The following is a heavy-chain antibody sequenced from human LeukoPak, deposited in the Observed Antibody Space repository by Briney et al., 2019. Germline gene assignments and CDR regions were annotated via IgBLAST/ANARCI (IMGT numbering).Heavy chain of an antibody. CDR3: ASGGYSSSWYAVHT. CDR1: GFTFSSYG. D-gene: IGHD6-13*01. CDR2: IWYDGSNK. Sequence: GGSLRLSCAASGFTFSSYGMHWVRQAPGKGLEWVAVIWYDGSNKYYADSVKGRFTISRDNSKNTLYLQMNSLRAEDTAVYYCASGGYSSSWYAVHTWGQGTLVTVSS. J-gene: IGHJ5*02. V-gene: IGHV3-33*01.